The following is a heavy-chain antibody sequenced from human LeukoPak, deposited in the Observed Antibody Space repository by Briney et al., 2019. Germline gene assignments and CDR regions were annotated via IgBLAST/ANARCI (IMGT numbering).Heavy chain of an antibody. J-gene: IGHJ3*02. D-gene: IGHD2-2*01. CDR3: ARVGSSVVAFDI. CDR2: ISSSSSYI. CDR1: GFTFSSYS. V-gene: IGHV3-21*01. Sequence: GGSLRLSCAASGFTFSSYSMNWVRQAPGKGLEWVSSISSSSSYIYYADSVKGRFTISSDNAKNSLSLQMNSLTDEDTPGYYCARVGSSVVAFDIWGQGTMVTVSS.